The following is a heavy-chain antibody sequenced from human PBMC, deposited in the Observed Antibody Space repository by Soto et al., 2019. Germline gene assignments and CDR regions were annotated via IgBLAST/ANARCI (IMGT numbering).Heavy chain of an antibody. CDR1: GFTFSSYL. Sequence: GGSLRLSCAASGFTFSSYLMSWVRQAPGKGLEWVANIKQDGSEKYYVDSVKGRFTISRDNAKNSLYLQMNSLRAEDTAVYYCASTYYYDSSGYYYESPVYWGQGTLVTVSS. CDR3: ASTYYYDSSGYYYESPVY. CDR2: IKQDGSEK. V-gene: IGHV3-7*03. J-gene: IGHJ4*02. D-gene: IGHD3-22*01.